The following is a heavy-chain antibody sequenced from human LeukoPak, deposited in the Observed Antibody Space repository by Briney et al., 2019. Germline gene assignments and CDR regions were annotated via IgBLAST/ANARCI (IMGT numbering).Heavy chain of an antibody. CDR1: GFTFSSYA. CDR3: ARRSGYSSNWYGGTSDY. V-gene: IGHV3-30-3*01. CDR2: ISYDGSNK. J-gene: IGHJ4*02. D-gene: IGHD6-13*01. Sequence: PGRSLRLSCAASGFTFSSYAMHWVRQAPGKGLEWVAVISYDGSNKYYADSVKGRFTISRDNSKNTLYLQMNSLRAEDTAVYYCARRSGYSSNWYGGTSDYWGQGTLVTVSS.